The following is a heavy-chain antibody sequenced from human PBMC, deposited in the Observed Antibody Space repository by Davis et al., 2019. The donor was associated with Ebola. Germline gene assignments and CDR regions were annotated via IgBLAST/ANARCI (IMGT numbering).Heavy chain of an antibody. CDR3: AKDRDYDFWTGSPTGFDS. J-gene: IGHJ4*02. CDR2: IQYGGTKE. D-gene: IGHD3-3*01. CDR1: GFTFSSYG. V-gene: IGHV3-30*02. Sequence: GESLKLPCAAPGFTFSSYGMHWVRQTQGKGLEWVAFIQYGGTKEFYAEPVKGRFTISRDNSKNTLYLQMNSLRVEDTALYYCAKDRDYDFWTGSPTGFDSWGQGTLVTVSS.